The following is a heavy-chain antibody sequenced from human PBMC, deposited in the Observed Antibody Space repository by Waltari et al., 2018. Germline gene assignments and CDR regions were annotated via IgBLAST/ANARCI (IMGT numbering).Heavy chain of an antibody. J-gene: IGHJ4*02. Sequence: QVQLVQSGAEVEKPGASVKVSCKTSGYMFTAYYTHWVRQAPGQGLEWMGWINPNSGGTNYAQKFQGWVTMTRDTSIDTAYMELNRLRSDDTAVYYCAVIEYSSLPPIDYWGQGTPVTVSS. D-gene: IGHD6-19*01. CDR3: AVIEYSSLPPIDY. CDR1: GYMFTAYY. CDR2: INPNSGGT. V-gene: IGHV1-2*04.